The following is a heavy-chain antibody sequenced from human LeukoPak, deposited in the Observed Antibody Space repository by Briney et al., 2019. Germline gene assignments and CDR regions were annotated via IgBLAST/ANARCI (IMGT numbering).Heavy chain of an antibody. D-gene: IGHD6-6*01. V-gene: IGHV3-30*04. J-gene: IGHJ6*03. CDR3: ARVGRVSIYPSYMDV. CDR2: ISDDGRDT. CDR1: GFTFSTFP. Sequence: PGTSLRLSCEVSGFTFSTFPMHWVRQTPDKRLEWVAVISDDGRDTYYADSVKGRFTISRDNSKNTLYLQMNSLSPEDTAVVYCARVGRVSIYPSYMDVWGKGTTVTVSS.